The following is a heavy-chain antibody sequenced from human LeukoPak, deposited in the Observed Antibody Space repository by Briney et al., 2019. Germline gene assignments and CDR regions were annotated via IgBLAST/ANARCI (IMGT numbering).Heavy chain of an antibody. D-gene: IGHD4-11*01. CDR2: IYTSGST. CDR1: GGSISSHY. Sequence: PSETLSLTCTVSGGSISSHYWSWIRQPPGKGLEWIGYIYTSGSTNYNPSLKSRVTISVDTSKNQFSLKLSSVTAADTAVYYCARHDYSNYGAFDIWGQGTMVTVS. J-gene: IGHJ3*02. V-gene: IGHV4-4*09. CDR3: ARHDYSNYGAFDI.